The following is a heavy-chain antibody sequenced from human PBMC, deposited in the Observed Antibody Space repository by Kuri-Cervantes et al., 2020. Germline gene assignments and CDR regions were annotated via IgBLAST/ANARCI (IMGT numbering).Heavy chain of an antibody. D-gene: IGHD3-3*01. CDR2: ISDSSTTR. Sequence: GESLKSSCAASGCTFRSYDMNWVRQAPGKGLEWISYISDSSTTRYYADSVKGRFTISRDSAKNSLYLQMNSLRAEDTAVYYCARGTFEGYDFWSGYYPFDYWGQGTLVTVSS. CDR3: ARGTFEGYDFWSGYYPFDY. CDR1: GCTFRSYD. J-gene: IGHJ4*02. V-gene: IGHV3-48*03.